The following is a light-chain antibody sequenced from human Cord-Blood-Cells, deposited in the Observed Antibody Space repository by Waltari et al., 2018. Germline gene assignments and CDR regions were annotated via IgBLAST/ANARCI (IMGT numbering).Light chain of an antibody. V-gene: IGLV2-23*02. CDR1: SRDVGRYNL. CDR2: EVS. CDR3: CSYAGSSTWV. J-gene: IGLJ3*02. Sequence: QSALTPPASVSGSPGQSNPISCTGTSRDVGRYNLFSWYQQHPGKAPKPMIYEVSKRPSGVSNRFSGSKSGNTASLTISGLQAEDEADYYCCSYAGSSTWVFGGGTKLTVL.